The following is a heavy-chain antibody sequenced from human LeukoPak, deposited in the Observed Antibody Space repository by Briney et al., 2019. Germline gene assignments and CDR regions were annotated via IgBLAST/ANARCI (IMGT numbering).Heavy chain of an antibody. D-gene: IGHD5-18*01. J-gene: IGHJ4*02. CDR2: IIPIFGTA. Sequence: SMKVSCKASGGTFSSYAISWVRQAPGQGLEWMGGIIPIFGTAYYAQKFQGRVTITTDESTSTAYMELSSLRSEDTAVYYCAIRGYSYGFEIDYWGQGTLVTVSS. CDR3: AIRGYSYGFEIDY. V-gene: IGHV1-69*05. CDR1: GGTFSSYA.